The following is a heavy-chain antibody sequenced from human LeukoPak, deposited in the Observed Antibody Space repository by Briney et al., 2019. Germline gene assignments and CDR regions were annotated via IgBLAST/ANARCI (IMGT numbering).Heavy chain of an antibody. CDR2: ISSSSSYI. CDR3: AKEAGYSSSWYYFDY. Sequence: GGSLRLSCAASGFTFSSYSMNWVRQAPGKGLEWVSSISSSSSYIYYADSVKGRFTISRDNAKNSLYLQMNSLRAEDTAVYYCAKEAGYSSSWYYFDYWGQGTLVTVSS. CDR1: GFTFSSYS. J-gene: IGHJ4*02. V-gene: IGHV3-21*01. D-gene: IGHD6-13*01.